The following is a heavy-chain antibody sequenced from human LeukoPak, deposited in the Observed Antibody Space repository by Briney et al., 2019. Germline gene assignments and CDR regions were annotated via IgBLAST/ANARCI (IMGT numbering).Heavy chain of an antibody. J-gene: IGHJ4*02. Sequence: GGSLRLSCAASEFTFSSYNMNWVRQAPGKGLEWVSSISSFSSYIYYADSVKGRFTISRDNSKNTLYLQMNSLRAEDTAVYYCARGPSGYHNTGGQGTLVTVSS. CDR3: ARGPSGYHNT. D-gene: IGHD5-12*01. V-gene: IGHV3-21*01. CDR2: ISSFSSYI. CDR1: EFTFSSYN.